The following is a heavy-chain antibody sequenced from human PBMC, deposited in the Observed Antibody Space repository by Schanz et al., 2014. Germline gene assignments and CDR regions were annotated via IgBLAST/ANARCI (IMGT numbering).Heavy chain of an antibody. Sequence: EVQLVQSGGGLVQPGGSLRLSCAASGFTFSSHWMHWVRQDPGKGLEWVANIKKDGSEKYYVDSVKGRFTISRDNAKNSLFLQMNSLRPEDTAVYYCARGRVLESWGQGTLVTVSS. CDR3: ARGRVLES. V-gene: IGHV3-7*01. CDR1: GFTFSSHW. J-gene: IGHJ5*02. D-gene: IGHD1-1*01. CDR2: IKKDGSEK.